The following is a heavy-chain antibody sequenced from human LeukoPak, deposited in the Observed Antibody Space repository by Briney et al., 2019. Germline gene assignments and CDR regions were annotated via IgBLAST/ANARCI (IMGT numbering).Heavy chain of an antibody. CDR1: GYTFTDYY. CDR3: AALLAASGNWFDP. D-gene: IGHD6-13*01. CDR2: IYPNSGGT. J-gene: IGHJ5*02. V-gene: IGHV1-2*06. Sequence: SVKVSCKASGYTFTDYYMHWVRQAPGQGLEWMGRIYPNSGGTNYAQKFQGRVAMTRDTSISTAYMELSRLRSDDTAVYYCAALLAASGNWFDPWGQGTLVTVSS.